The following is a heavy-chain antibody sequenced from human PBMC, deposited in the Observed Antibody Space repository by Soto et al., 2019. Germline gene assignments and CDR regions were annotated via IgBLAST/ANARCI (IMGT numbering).Heavy chain of an antibody. CDR2: IMPIFGTP. V-gene: IGHV1-69*13. CDR1: AGTFSSYG. J-gene: IGHJ4*02. Sequence: ASVKVSCKASAGTFSSYGISWVRQAPGQGLEWMGGIMPIFGTPNYAQKFQGRVTITADESTSTGYMELSSLTSEDTAVYYCARDPPDFNSGFDFWGQGTPVTVSS. CDR3: ARDPPDFNSGFDF. D-gene: IGHD1-26*01.